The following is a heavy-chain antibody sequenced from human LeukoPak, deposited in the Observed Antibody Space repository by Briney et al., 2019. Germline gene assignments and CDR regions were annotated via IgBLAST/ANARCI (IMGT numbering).Heavy chain of an antibody. D-gene: IGHD2-2*01. CDR3: ARITGVAVPAAGFGP. J-gene: IGHJ5*02. CDR2: IYYSGST. CDR1: GGSLSNYY. V-gene: IGHV4-59*01. Sequence: PSETLSLTCTVSGGSLSNYYWSWIRQPPGKGLEWIGYIYYSGSTNYNPSLKSRVTISIDTSKNQFSLKLSSVTAADTAVYYCARITGVAVPAAGFGPWGQGTLVTVSS.